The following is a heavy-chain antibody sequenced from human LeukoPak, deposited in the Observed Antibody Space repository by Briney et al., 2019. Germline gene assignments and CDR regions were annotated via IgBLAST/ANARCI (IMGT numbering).Heavy chain of an antibody. D-gene: IGHD3-10*01. Sequence: PSETLSLTCAVYGGSFSGYYWSWIRQPPGKGLEWIGEIYHSGSTNYNPSLKSRVTISVDTSKNQFSLKLSSVTAADTAVYYCASTMVRGVNYWGQGTVVTVS. CDR2: IYHSGST. CDR3: ASTMVRGVNY. V-gene: IGHV4-34*01. J-gene: IGHJ4*02. CDR1: GGSFSGYY.